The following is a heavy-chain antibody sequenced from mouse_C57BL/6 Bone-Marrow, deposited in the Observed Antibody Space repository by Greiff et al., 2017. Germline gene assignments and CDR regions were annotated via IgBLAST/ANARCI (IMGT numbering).Heavy chain of an antibody. V-gene: IGHV1-55*01. CDR2: IYPGSGST. Sequence: QVQLQQPGAELVKPGASVKLSCKASGYTFTSYWINWVKQRPGQGLEWIGDIYPGSGSTNYNEKFKSKATLTVDTSSSTAYMQLSSLTSADSAVYYCGRPPYGGAMDYWGQGTSVTVSS. J-gene: IGHJ4*01. CDR3: GRPPYGGAMDY. D-gene: IGHD1-1*02. CDR1: GYTFTSYW.